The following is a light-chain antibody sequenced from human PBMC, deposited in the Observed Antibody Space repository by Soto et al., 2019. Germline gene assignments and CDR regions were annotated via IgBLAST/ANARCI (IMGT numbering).Light chain of an antibody. CDR3: CSYAGTYTFYV. J-gene: IGLJ1*01. CDR2: DVT. Sequence: QSALTQPRSVSGSPGQSVTISCTGTSSDVGGYDYVSWYQQHPGKAPKPMIYDVTKRPSGVPDRFSGSRSGNTASLTISGLQAEDDADYYCCSYAGTYTFYVFGTGTKLTVL. CDR1: SSDVGGYDY. V-gene: IGLV2-11*01.